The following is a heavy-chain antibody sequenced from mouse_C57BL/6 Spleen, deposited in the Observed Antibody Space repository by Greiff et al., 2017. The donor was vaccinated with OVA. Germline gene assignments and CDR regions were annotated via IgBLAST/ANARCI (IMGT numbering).Heavy chain of an antibody. CDR3: ASTMVTSFAY. CDR1: GFSLTSYG. CDR2: IWGDGST. D-gene: IGHD2-2*01. V-gene: IGHV2-3*01. Sequence: QVQLKESGPGLVAPSQSLSITCTVSGFSLTSYGVSWVRQPPGQGLEWLGVIWGDGSTNYHSALISRLRISKDNSKSRVFLILNCLQTIDTATYYCASTMVTSFAYWGQGTLVTVSA. J-gene: IGHJ3*01.